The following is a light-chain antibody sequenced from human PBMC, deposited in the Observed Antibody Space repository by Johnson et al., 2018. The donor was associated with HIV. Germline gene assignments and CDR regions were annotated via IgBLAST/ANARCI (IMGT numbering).Light chain of an antibody. CDR1: SSNIGNNY. J-gene: IGLJ1*01. CDR2: ENN. CDR3: GTWDSSLTAV. V-gene: IGLV1-51*02. Sequence: QSVFTQPPSVSAAPGQKVTISCSGSSSNIGNNYVSWYQQLPGTAPKLLIYENNKRPSGIPDRFSGSKSGTSATLGITGLQTGDEADYYCGTWDSSLTAVFGTGTKVTVL.